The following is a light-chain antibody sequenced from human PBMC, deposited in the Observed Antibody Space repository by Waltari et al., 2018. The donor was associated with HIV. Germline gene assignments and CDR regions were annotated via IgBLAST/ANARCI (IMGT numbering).Light chain of an antibody. V-gene: IGKV1-12*01. CDR3: QQADSLPLT. Sequence: DIQLTQSPSSVSASVGDPVTVTCRASQDISRSLAWYQQKPGKAPELLIFAASTLQSGVSSRFSGSGSGTSFTLTINTLRTEDFATYYCQQADSLPLTFGGGTKVEI. CDR1: QDISRS. J-gene: IGKJ4*01. CDR2: AAS.